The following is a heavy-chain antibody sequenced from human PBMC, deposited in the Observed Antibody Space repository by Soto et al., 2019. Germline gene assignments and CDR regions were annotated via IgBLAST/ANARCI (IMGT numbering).Heavy chain of an antibody. CDR1: GFIFSSYG. CDR3: AKSQGYIVPPSYDSGMDV. D-gene: IGHD6-13*01. V-gene: IGHV3-30*18. J-gene: IGHJ6*02. Sequence: QVQLVESGGGVVQPGRSLRLSCAASGFIFSSYGMHWVRQAPGKGLEWVAVISYNRSNKYYADSVKGRFTISRDNSKNKLYLQMNSQRAEDTAVYYCAKSQGYIVPPSYDSGMDVWGQGTTVTVSS. CDR2: ISYNRSNK.